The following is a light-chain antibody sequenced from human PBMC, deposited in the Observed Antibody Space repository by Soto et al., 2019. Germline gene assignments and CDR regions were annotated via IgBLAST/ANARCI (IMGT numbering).Light chain of an antibody. Sequence: QSVLTQPASVSGSPGQSITISCTGTSSDVGGYNYVSWYQQHPGKAPKLMIYDVSNRPSGVSNRFSGSKSGNTASLTISGLQVEDEVDYYCSSYTSSSTFLYVFGTGTKVTVL. V-gene: IGLV2-14*01. CDR1: SSDVGGYNY. CDR3: SSYTSSSTFLYV. CDR2: DVS. J-gene: IGLJ1*01.